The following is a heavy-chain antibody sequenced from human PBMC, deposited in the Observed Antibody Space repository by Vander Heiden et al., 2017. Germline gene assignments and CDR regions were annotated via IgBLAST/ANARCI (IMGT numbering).Heavy chain of an antibody. D-gene: IGHD2-15*01. Sequence: QVQLVESGGGVVQPGRSLRLSCAASGFTLSSYGMHWVRPGPGKGLEWVAIVWYDGSHEYYADSVKGRFTIYRDNSKNTLYLQMNSLRAEDTAVYYCASLLGYCGGGTCYLIDYWGQGTLVTVSS. J-gene: IGHJ4*02. CDR1: GFTLSSYG. CDR2: VWYDGSHE. CDR3: ASLLGYCGGGTCYLIDY. V-gene: IGHV3-33*01.